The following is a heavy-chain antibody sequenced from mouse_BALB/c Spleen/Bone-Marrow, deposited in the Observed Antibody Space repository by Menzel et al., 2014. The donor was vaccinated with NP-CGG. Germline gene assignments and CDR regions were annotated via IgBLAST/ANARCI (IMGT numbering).Heavy chain of an antibody. J-gene: IGHJ4*01. CDR2: ISYSGST. CDR3: ARGGYDDAVDY. D-gene: IGHD2-14*01. V-gene: IGHV3-2*02. CDR1: GYSITSDYA. Sequence: ESGPGLVKPSQSLSLTCTVTGYSITSDYAWNWIRQFPGNTLEWMGYISYSGSTSYNPSLKSRISITRDTSKNQFFLQLNSVTTEDTATYYCARGGYDDAVDYWGQGTSVTVSS.